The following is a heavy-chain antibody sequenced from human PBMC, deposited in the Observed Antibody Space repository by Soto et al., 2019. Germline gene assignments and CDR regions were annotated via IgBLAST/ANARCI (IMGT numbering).Heavy chain of an antibody. D-gene: IGHD6-19*01. CDR3: ARDIGYSSGWPEGRAYYYYGMDV. J-gene: IGHJ6*02. Sequence: KPVGSLRLSCAASGFTFSSYSMNWVRQAPGKGLEWVSSISSSSSYIYYADSVKGRFTISRDNAKNSLYLQMDSLRAEDTAVYYCARDIGYSSGWPEGRAYYYYGMDVWGQGTTVTVSS. CDR1: GFTFSSYS. CDR2: ISSSSSYI. V-gene: IGHV3-21*01.